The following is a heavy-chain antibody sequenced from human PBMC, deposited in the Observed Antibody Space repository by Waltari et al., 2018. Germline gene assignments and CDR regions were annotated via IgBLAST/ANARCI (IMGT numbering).Heavy chain of an antibody. CDR3: ARHAEIVGAPAFDY. V-gene: IGHV4-39*01. Sequence: QLQLQESGPGLVKPSETLSLTCTVSGGSISSSSYYWGWIRQPPGKGLEWIGSIYYSGSTYYNPSLKSRVTISVDTSKNQFSLKLSSVTAADTAVYYCARHAEIVGAPAFDYWGQGTMVTVSS. CDR2: IYYSGST. J-gene: IGHJ3*01. D-gene: IGHD1-26*01. CDR1: GGSISSSSYY.